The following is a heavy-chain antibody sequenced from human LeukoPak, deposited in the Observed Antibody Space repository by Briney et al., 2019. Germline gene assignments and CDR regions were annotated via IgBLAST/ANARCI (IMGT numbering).Heavy chain of an antibody. Sequence: QPGRSLRLSCAAAGLTPTSYDMSWVRQAPRKGLEWVSTISTGGGTTYYADSVKGPLTTSRDSSMNRLYLQMNSLRAEDTAVYYCAKARGSGWTYPFGYWGQGTLVTVSS. CDR2: ISTGGGTT. CDR3: AKARGSGWTYPFGY. V-gene: IGHV3-23*01. J-gene: IGHJ4*02. CDR1: GLTPTSYD. D-gene: IGHD6-19*01.